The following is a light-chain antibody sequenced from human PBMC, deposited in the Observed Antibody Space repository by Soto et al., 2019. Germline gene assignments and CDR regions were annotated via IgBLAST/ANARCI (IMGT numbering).Light chain of an antibody. CDR2: EVS. Sequence: QAALTQPASVSGSPGHSITIFCTGTISDVGNYNYVSWYQQHQGKAPTLMIYEVSNRHSGVSNRFSGSKSGNTASLTISGLQAEDETDYYCFSYTSSGTYVFGTGPKVTAL. J-gene: IGLJ1*01. CDR3: FSYTSSGTYV. CDR1: ISDVGNYNY. V-gene: IGLV2-14*01.